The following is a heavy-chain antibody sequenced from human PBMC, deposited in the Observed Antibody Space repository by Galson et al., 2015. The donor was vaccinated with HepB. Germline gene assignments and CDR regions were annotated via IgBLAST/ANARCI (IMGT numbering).Heavy chain of an antibody. J-gene: IGHJ6*02. CDR1: GYTFTSYG. Sequence: SVTVSCKASGYTFTSYGISWVRQAPGQGLEWMGWISAYNGNTNYAQKLQGRVTMTTDTSTSTAYMELRSLRSDDTAVYYCARDRAFSKLLWFGEYYGMDVWGQGTTVTVSS. D-gene: IGHD3-10*01. CDR3: ARDRAFSKLLWFGEYYGMDV. V-gene: IGHV1-18*01. CDR2: ISAYNGNT.